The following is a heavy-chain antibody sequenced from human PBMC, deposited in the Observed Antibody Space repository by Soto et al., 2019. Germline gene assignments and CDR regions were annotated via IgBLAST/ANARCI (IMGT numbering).Heavy chain of an antibody. CDR3: ARGDCSGGSCYSVDI. Sequence: SETLSLTCAVSGGSISSINWWSWVRQPPGKGLEWIGEIYHSGSTDYNPSLKSRVTISVDKSKNQFSLKLSSVTAADTAVYYCARGDCSGGSCYSVDIWGQGTMVTVSS. J-gene: IGHJ3*02. V-gene: IGHV4-4*02. CDR2: IYHSGST. D-gene: IGHD2-15*01. CDR1: GGSISSINW.